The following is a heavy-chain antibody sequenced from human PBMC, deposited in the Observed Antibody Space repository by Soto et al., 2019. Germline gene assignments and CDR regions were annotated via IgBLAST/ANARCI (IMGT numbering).Heavy chain of an antibody. CDR1: GYTFTSYA. CDR2: INAGNGNT. D-gene: IGHD6-19*01. Sequence: QVQLVQSGAEEKKPGASLKVSCKASGYTFTSYAMHWVRQAPGQRLEWMGWINAGNGNTKYSQKFQGRVTITRDTAASTASMELSSLRFEDTAVYCCARSPGGWLHYFDYCGQGTLVTVAS. J-gene: IGHJ4*02. V-gene: IGHV1-3*05. CDR3: ARSPGGWLHYFDY.